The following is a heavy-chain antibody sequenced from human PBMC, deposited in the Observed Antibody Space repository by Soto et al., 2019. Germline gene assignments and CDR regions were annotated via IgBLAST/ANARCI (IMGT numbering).Heavy chain of an antibody. D-gene: IGHD3-10*01. CDR2: IWYDGTNK. CDR1: GFTFSNYG. CDR3: ARTYYFGSGSRHFDY. Sequence: QVQLVESGGGVVQPGRSLRLSCAASGFTFSNYGMHWVRQAPGKGLEWVAVIWYDGTNKYYADSVKGRFTISRDNSENTLYLQMHSLRAEDTAVYYCARTYYFGSGSRHFDYWGQGTLVTVFS. J-gene: IGHJ4*02. V-gene: IGHV3-33*01.